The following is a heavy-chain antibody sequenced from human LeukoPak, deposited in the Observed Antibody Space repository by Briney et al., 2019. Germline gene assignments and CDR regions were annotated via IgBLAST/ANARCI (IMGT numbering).Heavy chain of an antibody. V-gene: IGHV3-23*01. CDR2: TSGSGRSI. CDR3: AKDMNSWRDGSGLGDYFDY. J-gene: IGHJ4*02. Sequence: GGSLRLSCAASGLTFSSYAMSWVRQAPGRGLEWVSGTSGSGRSIHYADSVKGRFTISRDNSKNTLYLQMNSLRADDTAVYYCAKDMNSWRDGSGLGDYFDYWGQGTLVTVSS. CDR1: GLTFSSYA. D-gene: IGHD6-19*01.